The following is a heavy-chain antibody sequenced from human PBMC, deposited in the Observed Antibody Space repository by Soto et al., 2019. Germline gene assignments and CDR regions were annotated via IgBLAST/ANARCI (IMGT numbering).Heavy chain of an antibody. CDR2: ISYSGGT. J-gene: IGHJ4*02. V-gene: IGHV4-59*08. CDR3: ARTIVGPTTITIGDLFDY. Sequence: QVELQESGPGLAKPSETLSLTCTVSGGSISNYYWSWIRQPPGKGLEWIGFISYSGGTNYNPSLKSRVTISVDTSKNQFSLKLSSVTAADTAVYYCARTIVGPTTITIGDLFDYWGQGTLVTVSS. CDR1: GGSISNYY. D-gene: IGHD1-26*01.